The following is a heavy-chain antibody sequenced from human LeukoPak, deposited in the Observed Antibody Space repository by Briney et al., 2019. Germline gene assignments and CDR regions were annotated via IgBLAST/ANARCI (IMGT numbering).Heavy chain of an antibody. D-gene: IGHD3-10*01. CDR1: GFTFSNYA. CDR3: AKWFGEPFFDY. Sequence: GGSLRLSCAASGFTFSNYAMSWVRQAPGKGPEWVSGISGSGGSTYYAESVKGRFTISRDNSKNTLYLQMNSLRAEDTALHYCAKWFGEPFFDYWGQGTLVTVSS. CDR2: ISGSGGST. V-gene: IGHV3-23*01. J-gene: IGHJ4*02.